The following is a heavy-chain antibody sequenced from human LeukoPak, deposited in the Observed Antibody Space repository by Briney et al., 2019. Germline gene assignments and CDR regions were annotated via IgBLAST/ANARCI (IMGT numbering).Heavy chain of an antibody. CDR1: GGSFSGYY. Sequence: SETLSLTCAVYGGSFSGYYWSWIRQPPGKGLEWIGEINHSGSTNYNPSLKSRVTISVDTSKNQFSLKLSSVTAADTAVYYCARHGALDCSGGSCYSGFDIWGQGTMVTVSS. CDR3: ARHGALDCSGGSCYSGFDI. V-gene: IGHV4-34*01. CDR2: INHSGST. D-gene: IGHD2-15*01. J-gene: IGHJ3*02.